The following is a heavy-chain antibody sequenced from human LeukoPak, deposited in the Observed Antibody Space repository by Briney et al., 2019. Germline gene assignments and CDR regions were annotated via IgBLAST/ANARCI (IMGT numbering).Heavy chain of an antibody. CDR3: AASRGYSSSRPYYYYGMDV. D-gene: IGHD6-13*01. Sequence: GRSLRLSCAASGFTFSSYGMHWVRQAPGKGLEWVALVWYDGSNKYYADSVKGRFTISRDNSKNTLYLQMNSLRAEDTAVYYCAASRGYSSSRPYYYYGMDVWGQGTTVTVSS. J-gene: IGHJ6*01. CDR1: GFTFSSYG. CDR2: VWYDGSNK. V-gene: IGHV3-33*01.